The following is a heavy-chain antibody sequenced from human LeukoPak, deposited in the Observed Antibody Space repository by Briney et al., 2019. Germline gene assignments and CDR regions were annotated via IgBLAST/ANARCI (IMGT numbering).Heavy chain of an antibody. Sequence: GGSLRLSCAASGFTFSSYSMNWVRQAPGKGLEWVSSISSSSSSYIYYADSVKGRFTISRDNAKNSLYLQMNSLRAEDTAVYYCARVHSSSWSGDYWGQGALVTVSS. V-gene: IGHV3-21*01. CDR1: GFTFSSYS. J-gene: IGHJ4*02. CDR2: ISSSSSSYI. CDR3: ARVHSSSWSGDY. D-gene: IGHD6-13*01.